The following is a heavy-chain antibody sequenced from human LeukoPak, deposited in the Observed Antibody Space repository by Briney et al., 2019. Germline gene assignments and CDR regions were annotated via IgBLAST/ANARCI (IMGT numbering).Heavy chain of an antibody. Sequence: PGGSLRLSCAASGFTFSSYGMYWVRQAPGKGLEWVAIIWYDGSNKYYADSVKGRFTISRDNSKNSLYLQMNSLRAEDTAVYYCARVPYDYVWGSYRYTLDYWGQGTLVTVSS. CDR3: ARVPYDYVWGSYRYTLDY. CDR1: GFTFSSYG. J-gene: IGHJ4*02. D-gene: IGHD3-16*02. CDR2: IWYDGSNK. V-gene: IGHV3-33*01.